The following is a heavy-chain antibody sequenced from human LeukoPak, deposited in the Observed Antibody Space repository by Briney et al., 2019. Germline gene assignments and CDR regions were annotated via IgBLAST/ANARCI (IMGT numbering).Heavy chain of an antibody. CDR1: GYIFTNYW. CDR3: ARRSYYDNSGYFYFDY. D-gene: IGHD3-22*01. J-gene: IGHJ4*02. Sequence: KAGESPKISCKASGYIFTNYWIAWVRQMPGKGLEYMGIIYAGDSDTRYSPSFQGQVTISADKSISTASQQWSSLKASDTAMYYCARRSYYDNSGYFYFDYWGQGTLVTVSS. CDR2: IYAGDSDT. V-gene: IGHV5-51*01.